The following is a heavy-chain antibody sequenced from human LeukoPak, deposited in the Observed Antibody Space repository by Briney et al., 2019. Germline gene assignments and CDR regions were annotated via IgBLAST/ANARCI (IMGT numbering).Heavy chain of an antibody. CDR2: IYHSGST. CDR1: GYSISSGYY. D-gene: IGHD2-15*01. Sequence: SETLSLTCTVSGYSISSGYYWGWIRQPPGKGLEWIGSIYHSGSTYYNPSLKSRVTTSVDTSKNQFSLKLSSVTAADTAVYYCARRDRYYCSGGSCYYFDYWGQGTLVTVSS. CDR3: ARRDRYYCSGGSCYYFDY. V-gene: IGHV4-38-2*02. J-gene: IGHJ4*02.